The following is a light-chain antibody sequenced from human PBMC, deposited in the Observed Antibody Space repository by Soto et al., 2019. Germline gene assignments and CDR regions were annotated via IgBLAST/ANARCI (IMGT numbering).Light chain of an antibody. Sequence: QSALTQPASVSGSPGQSITISCTGTSSDVGGYNYVSWYQQHPGKAPKLIIYDVDNRPSGISSRFSGSKSGNTASLTISGLQAEDEADYYCCSYAGSSTYVFGTGTKVTVL. CDR1: SSDVGGYNY. V-gene: IGLV2-14*01. J-gene: IGLJ1*01. CDR2: DVD. CDR3: CSYAGSSTYV.